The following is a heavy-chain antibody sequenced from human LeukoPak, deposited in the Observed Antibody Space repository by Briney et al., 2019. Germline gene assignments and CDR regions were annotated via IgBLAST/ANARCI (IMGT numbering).Heavy chain of an antibody. CDR2: ISWNSGSI. J-gene: IGHJ4*02. Sequence: PGMSLRLSCAASGFTFDDCAMHWVRQAPGKGLEWVSGISWNSGSIGYADSVKGRFTISRDNAKNSLYLQMNSLRAEDTALYYCAKGLFYCSGGSCYEPLDYWGQGTLVTVSS. CDR1: GFTFDDCA. D-gene: IGHD2-15*01. CDR3: AKGLFYCSGGSCYEPLDY. V-gene: IGHV3-9*01.